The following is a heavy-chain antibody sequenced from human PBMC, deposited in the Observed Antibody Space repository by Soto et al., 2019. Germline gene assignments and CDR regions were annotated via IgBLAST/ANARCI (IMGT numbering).Heavy chain of an antibody. V-gene: IGHV1-69*01. CDR1: GGTFSSYA. D-gene: IGHD6-19*01. CDR2: IIPIFGTA. Sequence: QVQLVQSGAEVKKPGSSVKVSCKASGGTFSSYAISWVRQAPGQGLEWMGGIIPIFGTANYAQKFQGRVTITADESTRTANMELSSLRSENTAVYYCARRLAGIAVAYYYGMDVWGQGTTVTVSS. J-gene: IGHJ6*02. CDR3: ARRLAGIAVAYYYGMDV.